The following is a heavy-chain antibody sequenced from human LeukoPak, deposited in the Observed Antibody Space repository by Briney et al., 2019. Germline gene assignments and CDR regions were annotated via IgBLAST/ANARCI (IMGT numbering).Heavy chain of an antibody. V-gene: IGHV4-34*01. CDR3: AREGTYYYGSGSYSS. D-gene: IGHD3-10*01. J-gene: IGHJ4*02. CDR1: GGSFSGYY. Sequence: SETLSLTCAVYGGSFSGYYWSWIRQPPGKGLEWIGEINHSGSTNYNPSLKSRVTISVDTSKNQFSLKLSSVTAADTAVYYCAREGTYYYGSGSYSSWGQGTLVTVSS. CDR2: INHSGST.